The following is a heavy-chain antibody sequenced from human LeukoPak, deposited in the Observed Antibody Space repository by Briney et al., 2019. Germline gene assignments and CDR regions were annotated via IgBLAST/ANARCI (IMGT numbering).Heavy chain of an antibody. CDR2: IYYSGST. CDR1: GGSISSSSYY. J-gene: IGHJ4*02. CDR3: ATLKMTTAV. V-gene: IGHV4-39*01. D-gene: IGHD4-23*01. Sequence: PSETLSLTCTVSGGSISSSSYYWGWIRQPPGKGLEWIGGIYYSGSTYYNPSLKSRVTISVDTSKNQFSLKLSSVTAADTAVYYCATLKMTTAVWGQGTLVTVSS.